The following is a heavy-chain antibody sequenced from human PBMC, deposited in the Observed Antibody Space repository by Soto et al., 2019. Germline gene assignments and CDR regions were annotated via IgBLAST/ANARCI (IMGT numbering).Heavy chain of an antibody. Sequence: GGSLRLSCAASGFTFNTYTMHWVRQAPGMGLEWVAAISSDSKYKFFSDSVKDRFTISRDNSKNTLFLQMNSLRAEDTAVYYCARGSVPGIHRPFDCWGQGTLVTVSS. D-gene: IGHD1-26*01. J-gene: IGHJ4*02. CDR3: ARGSVPGIHRPFDC. V-gene: IGHV3-30*04. CDR2: ISSDSKYK. CDR1: GFTFNTYT.